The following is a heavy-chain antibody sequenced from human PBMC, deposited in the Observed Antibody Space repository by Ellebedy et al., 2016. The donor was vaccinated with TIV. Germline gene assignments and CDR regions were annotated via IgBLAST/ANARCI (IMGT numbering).Heavy chain of an antibody. CDR1: GGSFSGYY. Sequence: SETLSLXXAVYGGSFSGYYWSWIRQPPGKGLEWIGEINHSGSTNYNPSLKSRVTISVDTSKNQFSLKLSSVTAADTAVYYCARSVAFGAVAGPFDYWGQGTLVTVSS. D-gene: IGHD6-19*01. V-gene: IGHV4-34*01. CDR3: ARSVAFGAVAGPFDY. J-gene: IGHJ4*02. CDR2: INHSGST.